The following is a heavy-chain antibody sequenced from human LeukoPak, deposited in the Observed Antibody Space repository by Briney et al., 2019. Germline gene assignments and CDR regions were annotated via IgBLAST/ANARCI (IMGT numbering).Heavy chain of an antibody. CDR1: GFSFSSYN. CDR3: ATEHSGTFDY. V-gene: IGHV3-21*01. Sequence: GGSLRLSCAASGFSFSSYNMNWVRQAPGKVLEWVSSITTSSTYTFYADSVKGRFTISRDNAKNSLCLQMNSLRVEDTAVYYCATEHSGTFDYWGQGTLVTVSS. D-gene: IGHD1-1*01. CDR2: ITTSSTYT. J-gene: IGHJ4*02.